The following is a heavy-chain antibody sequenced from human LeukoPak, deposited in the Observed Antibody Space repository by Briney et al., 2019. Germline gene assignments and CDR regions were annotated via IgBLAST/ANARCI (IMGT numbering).Heavy chain of an antibody. J-gene: IGHJ4*02. CDR2: IFSKTDGGAT. CDR1: GFTFSNAW. D-gene: IGHD1-1*01. CDR3: TNWDAARFDY. V-gene: IGHV3-15*01. Sequence: GGSLRLSCAASGFTFSNAWMNWVRQVPGKGLEWVGRIFSKTDGGATDYAAPVKGRFTISRDDSKNTLYLQMNSLQTEDTAVHYCTNWDAARFDYWGQGTLVTVSS.